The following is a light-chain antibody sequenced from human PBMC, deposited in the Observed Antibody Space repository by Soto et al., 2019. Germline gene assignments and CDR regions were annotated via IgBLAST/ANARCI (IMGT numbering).Light chain of an antibody. CDR1: ENVGTN. V-gene: IGKV3D-15*01. J-gene: IGKJ4*01. CDR3: QQYNNWGLS. CDR2: GSS. Sequence: IVMTQSLATLSVSPGDEVTLSCRASENVGTNLAWYQQKPGQAPRLIIYGSSTRATGIPATFSGSGSGTELTLTISSLQSEESAIYYCQQYNNWGLSFGGGTKVEIK.